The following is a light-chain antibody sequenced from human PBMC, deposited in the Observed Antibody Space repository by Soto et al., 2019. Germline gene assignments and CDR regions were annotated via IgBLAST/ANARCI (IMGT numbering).Light chain of an antibody. CDR2: VAS. CDR1: QGISSY. Sequence: DIQLTQSPSFLSASVGDSVTITCRASQGISSYLAWFQQKPGKAPNLLIYVASTLQSGVPSRFSGSGSGTEFTLTISSLQPEDFATYYCQQLNSYPITFGQGTKLEIK. CDR3: QQLNSYPIT. V-gene: IGKV1-9*01. J-gene: IGKJ2*01.